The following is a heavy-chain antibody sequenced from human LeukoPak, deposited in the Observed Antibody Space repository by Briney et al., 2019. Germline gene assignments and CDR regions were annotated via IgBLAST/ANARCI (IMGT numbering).Heavy chain of an antibody. V-gene: IGHV3-23*01. CDR3: ARNSYGSGSYYTGYFDY. D-gene: IGHD3-10*01. Sequence: PGGSLRLSCAASGFSFITYAMSWVRQAPGKGLEWVSGIGNGGGSTYYADSVKGRFTISRDNAKNTLYLQMNSLRAEDTAVYYCARNSYGSGSYYTGYFDYWGQGTLVTVSS. CDR1: GFSFITYA. J-gene: IGHJ4*02. CDR2: IGNGGGST.